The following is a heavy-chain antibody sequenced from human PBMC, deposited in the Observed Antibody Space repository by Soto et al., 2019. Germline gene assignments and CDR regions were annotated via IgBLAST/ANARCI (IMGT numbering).Heavy chain of an antibody. CDR2: MSATGAYI. V-gene: IGHV3-23*01. CDR3: AKDIGGSSGWSALDF. CDR1: GFTFNTYA. D-gene: IGHD6-19*01. J-gene: IGHJ4*02. Sequence: EVQLLESGGGLVQPGWSLRLSCAASGFTFNTYALSWVRQAPGKGLEWVSVMSATGAYIYYAESVKGRFLISRDNSKDTLYLQMNSLRVEDTAVYYCAKDIGGSSGWSALDFWGQGTRVTVSS.